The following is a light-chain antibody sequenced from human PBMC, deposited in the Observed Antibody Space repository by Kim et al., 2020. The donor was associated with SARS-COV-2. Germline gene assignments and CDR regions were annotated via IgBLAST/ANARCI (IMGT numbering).Light chain of an antibody. CDR1: SSDVGNYKY. CDR3: SSYTRSTTWL. J-gene: IGLJ3*02. CDR2: ELT. Sequence: QSALTQPASVSGSPGQLITISCTGTSSDVGNYKYVSWYQHHPEKAPRLLIYELTKRPTGVSNRFSGSKSGNTASLTISGLQAEDEADYYCSSYTRSTTWLFGEGTQLTVL. V-gene: IGLV2-14*01.